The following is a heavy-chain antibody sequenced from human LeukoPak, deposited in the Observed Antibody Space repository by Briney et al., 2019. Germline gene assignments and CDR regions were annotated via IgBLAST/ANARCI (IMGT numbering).Heavy chain of an antibody. CDR2: IYYSGST. Sequence: SEALSLTCTVSGPSISDYYWSWIRQPPGKGLEWVGYIYYSGSTNYNPSLKSRVTISIDTSKNQFSLKVSSVTAAGTAVYYCARAKAAAGIDYFDYWGQGTLVTVSS. J-gene: IGHJ4*02. CDR3: ARAKAAAGIDYFDY. V-gene: IGHV4-59*13. D-gene: IGHD6-13*01. CDR1: GPSISDYY.